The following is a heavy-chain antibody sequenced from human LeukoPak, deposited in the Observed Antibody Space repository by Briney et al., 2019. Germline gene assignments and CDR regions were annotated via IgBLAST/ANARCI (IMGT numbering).Heavy chain of an antibody. CDR3: ASGRQLGY. CDR1: GFTFSNYW. D-gene: IGHD6-13*01. J-gene: IGHJ4*02. V-gene: IGHV3-7*01. Sequence: QPGGSLRLSCAASGFTFSNYWMSWVRQAPGKGLEWVANIKQDGSEKYYVDSVKGRFTISRDNDKNSLYLQMNSLRAEDAAVYYCASGRQLGYWGQETLVTVSS. CDR2: IKQDGSEK.